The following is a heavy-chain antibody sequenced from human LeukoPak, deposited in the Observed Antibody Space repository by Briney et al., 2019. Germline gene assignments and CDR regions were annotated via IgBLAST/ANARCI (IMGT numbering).Heavy chain of an antibody. D-gene: IGHD4-23*01. V-gene: IGHV3-64*01. Sequence: GGSLRLSCAASGFTFSSYAMHWVRQAPGKGLEYVSSISTNGGRTYYANSVKGRFTISRANSKSTLYLQMGSLRAEDMAVYYCARGFGGNSLNGGFDIWGQGTMVTVSS. J-gene: IGHJ3*02. CDR2: ISTNGGRT. CDR1: GFTFSSYA. CDR3: ARGFGGNSLNGGFDI.